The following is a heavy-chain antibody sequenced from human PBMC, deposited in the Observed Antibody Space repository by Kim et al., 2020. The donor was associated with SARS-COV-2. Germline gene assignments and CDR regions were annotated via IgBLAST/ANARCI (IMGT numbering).Heavy chain of an antibody. Sequence: SSSSYSNYADSVKGRVTISRDNAKNSLYLQMNSLRAEDTAVYYCAGEDGYWGQGTLVTVSS. V-gene: IGHV3-11*06. J-gene: IGHJ4*02. CDR2: SSSSYS. CDR3: AGEDGY.